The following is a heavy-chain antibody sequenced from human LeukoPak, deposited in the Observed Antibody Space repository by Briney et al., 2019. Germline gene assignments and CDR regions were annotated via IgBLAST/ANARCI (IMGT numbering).Heavy chain of an antibody. CDR3: ASAINYDSSGGFDY. Sequence: SETLSLTCTVSGGSISSYYWSWIRQPPGKGLEWIGYIYCSGSTNYNPSLKRRVTISVDTSKNQFSLKLSSVTAADTAVYYCASAINYDSSGGFDYWGQGTLVTVSS. D-gene: IGHD3-22*01. V-gene: IGHV4-59*01. CDR2: IYCSGST. J-gene: IGHJ4*02. CDR1: GGSISSYY.